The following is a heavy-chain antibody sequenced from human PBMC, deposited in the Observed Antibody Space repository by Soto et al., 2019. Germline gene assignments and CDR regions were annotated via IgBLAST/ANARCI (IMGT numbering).Heavy chain of an antibody. J-gene: IGHJ4*02. Sequence: QVQLVESGGGVVQPGRSLRLSCAASGFTFSSYAMHWVRQAPGKGLEWVAVISYDGSNKYYADSVKGRFTISRDNSKNTLYLQMNSLGAEDTAVYYCARDLEVAVAGAWGQGTLVTVSS. V-gene: IGHV3-30-3*01. CDR3: ARDLEVAVAGA. CDR2: ISYDGSNK. CDR1: GFTFSSYA. D-gene: IGHD6-19*01.